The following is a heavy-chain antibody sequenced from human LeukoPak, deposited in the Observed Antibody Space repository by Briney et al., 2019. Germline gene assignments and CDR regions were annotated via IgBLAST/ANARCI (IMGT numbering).Heavy chain of an antibody. CDR1: GYTFSGNY. CDR3: ARGGSSSGSYYYGVDA. J-gene: IGHJ6*02. V-gene: IGHV1-2*02. D-gene: IGHD3-10*01. Sequence: ASVRVSCKTSGYTFSGNYIYWARQAPGRGLEWMGWINPNSGDTNYAQKFQGRVTMTRDTSISTAYMDLSSLISDDTAVYYCARGGSSSGSYYYGVDAWGQGTTVTVSS. CDR2: INPNSGDT.